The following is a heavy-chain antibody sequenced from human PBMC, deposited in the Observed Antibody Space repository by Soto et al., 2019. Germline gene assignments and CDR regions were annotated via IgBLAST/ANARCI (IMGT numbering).Heavy chain of an antibody. V-gene: IGHV1-18*01. CDR1: GYTFTSYG. CDR2: ISAYNGNT. Sequence: QVQLVQSGAEVKKPGASVKVSCKASGYTFTSYGISWVRQAPGQGLEWMGWISAYNGNTNYAQKLQGRVTMTTDTATSTDYMELRSLRSDDTAVYYGARDDDGDYVVEDFQHWGQGTLVTVSS. CDR3: ARDDDGDYVVEDFQH. D-gene: IGHD4-17*01. J-gene: IGHJ1*01.